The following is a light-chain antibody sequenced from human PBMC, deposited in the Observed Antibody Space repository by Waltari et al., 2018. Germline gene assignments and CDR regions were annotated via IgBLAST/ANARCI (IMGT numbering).Light chain of an antibody. CDR1: QGISSY. CDR3: QQYYSYPLLT. Sequence: AIRITQSPSSLSASTGDRVTITCRASQGISSYLAWYQQKPGKAPKLLIYAASTLQSGVPSRFSGSGSGTDFTLTISCLQSEDFATYYCQQYYSYPLLTFGGGTKVEIK. CDR2: AAS. V-gene: IGKV1-8*01. J-gene: IGKJ4*01.